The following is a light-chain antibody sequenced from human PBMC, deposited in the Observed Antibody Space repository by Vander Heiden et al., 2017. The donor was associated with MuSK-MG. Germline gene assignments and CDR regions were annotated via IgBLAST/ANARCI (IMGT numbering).Light chain of an antibody. CDR3: SSYTSSSTYV. J-gene: IGLJ1*01. V-gene: IGLV2-14*01. Sequence: HSALTQPASVSGSPGQPITISCTGTSSDVGGYNYVSWYQQHPGKAPKLMIYDVSKRPSGVSNRFSGSKSGNTASLTISGLQAEDEADYYCSSYTSSSTYVFGTGTKVTVL. CDR2: DVS. CDR1: SSDVGGYNY.